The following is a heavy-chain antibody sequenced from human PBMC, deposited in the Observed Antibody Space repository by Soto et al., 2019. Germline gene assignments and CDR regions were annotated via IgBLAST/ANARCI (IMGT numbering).Heavy chain of an antibody. CDR1: GGTISGYY. J-gene: IGHJ5*02. V-gene: IGHV4-4*07. D-gene: IGHD3-3*01. Sequence: PSETLSLTCSVSGGTISGYYWTWIRQPAGKGLEWIGRIYSSGNTKYNPSLQSRVTMSLDTSNNQFSLRLTSVTAADTAVYYCARGQRFSDWFDPWGQGTLVTVSS. CDR2: IYSSGNT. CDR3: ARGQRFSDWFDP.